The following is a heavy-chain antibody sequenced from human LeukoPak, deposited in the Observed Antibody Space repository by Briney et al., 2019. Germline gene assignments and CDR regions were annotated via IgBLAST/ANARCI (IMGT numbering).Heavy chain of an antibody. Sequence: TGRSLRLSCAASGXTFSSYGVHWVRQAPGKGLEWVAVIWYDGSNKYYADSVKGRFTISRDNSKNTLYLQMNSLRAEDTAVYYCARDKPPPYYYDSSGIFDYWGQGTLVTVSS. D-gene: IGHD3-22*01. J-gene: IGHJ4*02. V-gene: IGHV3-33*01. CDR3: ARDKPPPYYYDSSGIFDY. CDR2: IWYDGSNK. CDR1: GXTFSSYG.